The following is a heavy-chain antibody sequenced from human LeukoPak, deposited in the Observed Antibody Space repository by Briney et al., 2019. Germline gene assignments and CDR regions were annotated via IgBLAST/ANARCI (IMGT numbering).Heavy chain of an antibody. CDR2: ISSSSSTI. V-gene: IGHV3-48*01. CDR3: ARAHDSSGYYYYYYYMDV. Sequence: PGGSLRLSCAASGFTFSSYSMSWVRQAPGKGLEWVSYISSSSSTIYYADSVKGRFTISGDNAKNSLYLQLNSLIAEDTAVYYCARAHDSSGYYYYYYYMDVWGKGTTVTVSS. J-gene: IGHJ6*03. D-gene: IGHD3-22*01. CDR1: GFTFSSYS.